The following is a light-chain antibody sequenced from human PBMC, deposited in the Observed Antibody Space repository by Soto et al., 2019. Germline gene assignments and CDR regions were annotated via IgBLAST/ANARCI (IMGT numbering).Light chain of an antibody. J-gene: IGKJ4*01. CDR1: QDISNY. Sequence: DIQMTQSPSSLSASVGDRVTITCQASQDISNYLNWYQQKPGKAPKLLIYDASNLETGVPSRFSGGGSGTDFTFTITSLHTEDIAKYYCQQYDNIPLTFGGGTKVDIK. CDR3: QQYDNIPLT. CDR2: DAS. V-gene: IGKV1-33*01.